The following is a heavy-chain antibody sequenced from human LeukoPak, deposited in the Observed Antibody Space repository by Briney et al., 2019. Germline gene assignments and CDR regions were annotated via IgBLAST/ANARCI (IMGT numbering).Heavy chain of an antibody. CDR2: IIPNSGGT. Sequence: ASVTVSCKASGYTFSDYSIHWVRQAPGQGLEWMGWIIPNSGGTHYAQNFQDRVSMTGDTSSSTAYMELSRLRSDDTAVYYCAGEEVRSTGRFDNWGPGTLVSVSS. J-gene: IGHJ4*02. V-gene: IGHV1-2*02. D-gene: IGHD2-2*01. CDR1: GYTFSDYS. CDR3: AGEEVRSTGRFDN.